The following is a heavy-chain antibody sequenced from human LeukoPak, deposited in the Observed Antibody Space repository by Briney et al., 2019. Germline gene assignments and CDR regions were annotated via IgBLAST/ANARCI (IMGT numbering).Heavy chain of an antibody. J-gene: IGHJ4*02. Sequence: GGSLRLSCAASGFTFRSYWMSWVRQAPGKGLEWVANIKQDGSEKYYVDSVKGRFTISRDNAKNSLYLQMNSLRAEDTAAYYCAKSVYSGGWLYYFDYWGQGTLVTVSS. D-gene: IGHD6-19*01. CDR3: AKSVYSGGWLYYFDY. CDR2: IKQDGSEK. CDR1: GFTFRSYW. V-gene: IGHV3-7*01.